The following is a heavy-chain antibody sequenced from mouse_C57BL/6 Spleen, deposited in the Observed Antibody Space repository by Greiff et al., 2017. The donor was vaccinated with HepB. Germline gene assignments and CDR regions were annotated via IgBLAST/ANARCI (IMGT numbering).Heavy chain of an antibody. CDR1: GYTFTSYW. CDR3: ARSGYDAMDY. D-gene: IGHD2-2*01. V-gene: IGHV1-69*01. CDR2: IDPSDSYT. Sequence: QVQLQQPGAELVMPGASVKLSCKASGYTFTSYWMHWVKQRPGQGLEWIGEIDPSDSYTNYNQKFKGKSTLTVDKSSSTAYMQLSSLTSEDSAFYYCARSGYDAMDYWGQGTSVTVSS. J-gene: IGHJ4*01.